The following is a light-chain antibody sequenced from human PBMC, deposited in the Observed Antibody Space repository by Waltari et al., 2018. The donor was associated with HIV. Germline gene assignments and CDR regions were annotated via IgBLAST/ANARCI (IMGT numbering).Light chain of an antibody. J-gene: IGKJ2*01. CDR3: MQALQTPYT. Sequence: DIVITQSPLSLPVTPGEPTSISCRSSQSLLYSNGYNYLDWYLQKPGQSPQLLIYLGSNRASGVPDRFSGSGSGTDFTLKISRVEGEDVGVYYCMQALQTPYTFGQGTKLEIK. V-gene: IGKV2-28*01. CDR1: QSLLYSNGYNY. CDR2: LGS.